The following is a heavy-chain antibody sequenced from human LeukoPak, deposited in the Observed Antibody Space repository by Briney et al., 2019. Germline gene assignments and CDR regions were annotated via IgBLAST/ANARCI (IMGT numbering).Heavy chain of an antibody. CDR3: VKYGDYGDLDY. CDR2: IKKDGSEK. V-gene: IGHV3-7*01. CDR1: GFTFSSYW. D-gene: IGHD4-17*01. Sequence: GGSLRLSCAASGFTFSSYWMSWVRQAPGKGLEWVANIKKDGSEKKYVDSVKGRFTISRDNAENLLYLQINSLRAEDTAVYYCVKYGDYGDLDYWGQGTLVTVSS. J-gene: IGHJ4*02.